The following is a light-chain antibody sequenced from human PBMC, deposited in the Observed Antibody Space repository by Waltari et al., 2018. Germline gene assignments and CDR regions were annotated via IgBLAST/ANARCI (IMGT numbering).Light chain of an antibody. Sequence: SYELTQPPSVSVYPGQTARITCSADALSKQYDYWDQQKPGQAPVLAMYRDNERPSGIPARFSGSSSGTTVTLTISGVHAEDEADYYCQSADSSGTYVVFGGGTKLTVL. CDR2: RDN. CDR1: ALSKQY. J-gene: IGLJ2*01. CDR3: QSADSSGTYVV. V-gene: IGLV3-25*03.